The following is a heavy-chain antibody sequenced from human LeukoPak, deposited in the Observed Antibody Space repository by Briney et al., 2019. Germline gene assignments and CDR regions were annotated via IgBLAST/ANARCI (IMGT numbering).Heavy chain of an antibody. V-gene: IGHV4-34*01. Sequence: SETLSLTCTVSGGSISSYYWSWIRQPPGKGLEWIGEINHSGSTNYNPSLKSRATISVDTSKNQFSLKLSSVTAADTAVYYCAGVGGSGLGLSAWGQGTLVTVSS. CDR2: INHSGST. CDR1: GGSISSYY. J-gene: IGHJ4*02. CDR3: AGVGGSGLGLSA. D-gene: IGHD2-15*01.